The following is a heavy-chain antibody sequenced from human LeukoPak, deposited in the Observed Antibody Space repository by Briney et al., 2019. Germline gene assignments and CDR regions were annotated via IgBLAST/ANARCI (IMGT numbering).Heavy chain of an antibody. CDR1: GFTFSSYS. V-gene: IGHV4-34*01. Sequence: GALRLSCAASGFTFSSYSMHWVRQPPGKELEWIGEVQHSGSTNYSPSLQSRVTISVDTSKNQFSLKVTSVTAADTAVYYCARGRVVGPSLAGSLGSYSYSYYGMDVWGQGTTVTVSS. CDR3: ARGRVVGPSLAGSLGSYSYSYYGMDV. CDR2: VQHSGST. D-gene: IGHD2-21*01. J-gene: IGHJ6*02.